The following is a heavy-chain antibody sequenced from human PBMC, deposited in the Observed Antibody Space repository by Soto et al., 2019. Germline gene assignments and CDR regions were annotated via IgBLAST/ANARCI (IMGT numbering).Heavy chain of an antibody. CDR1: GGSISSGGYS. Sequence: LSLTCAVSGGSISSGGYSWSWIRQPPGKGLEWIGYIYHSGSTYYNPSLKSRVTISVDRSKNQFSLKLSSVTAADTAVYYCASNYGGNPGFDYWGQGTLVTVSS. CDR3: ASNYGGNPGFDY. D-gene: IGHD4-17*01. J-gene: IGHJ4*02. CDR2: IYHSGST. V-gene: IGHV4-30-2*01.